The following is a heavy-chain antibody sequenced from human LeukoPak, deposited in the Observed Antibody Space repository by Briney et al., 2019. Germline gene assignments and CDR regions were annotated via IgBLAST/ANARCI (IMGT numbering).Heavy chain of an antibody. CDR3: ARSCSSTSCPEDYYGMDV. Sequence: GGSLRLSCAASGFTFSSYWMHWVRQAPGKGLVWVSRINSDGSSTSYADSAKGRFTISRDNAKNTLYLQMNSLRAEDTAVYYCARSCSSTSCPEDYYGMDVWGQGTTVTVSS. V-gene: IGHV3-74*01. D-gene: IGHD2-2*01. J-gene: IGHJ6*02. CDR1: GFTFSSYW. CDR2: INSDGSST.